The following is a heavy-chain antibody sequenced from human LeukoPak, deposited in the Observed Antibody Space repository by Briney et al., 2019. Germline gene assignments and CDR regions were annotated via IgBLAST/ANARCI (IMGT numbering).Heavy chain of an antibody. CDR1: GFTFGTYA. D-gene: IGHD6-13*01. Sequence: GGSLRLSCAASGFTFGTYAMSWVRQGPGKGLEWVSAISGIGTYTYYADSVKGRFTISRDNSKSTLYLQMNSLRADDTAVYYCAKESIAAATPVFDYWGQGTLVTVSS. V-gene: IGHV3-23*01. J-gene: IGHJ4*02. CDR3: AKESIAAATPVFDY. CDR2: ISGIGTYT.